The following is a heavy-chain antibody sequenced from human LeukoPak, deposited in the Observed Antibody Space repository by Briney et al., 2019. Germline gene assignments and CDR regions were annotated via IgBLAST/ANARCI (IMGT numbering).Heavy chain of an antibody. CDR3: VKGAYGEGN. V-gene: IGHV3-64D*06. CDR1: GFTFSSYA. D-gene: IGHD3-10*01. J-gene: IGHJ4*02. Sequence: GGSLRLSCSASGFTFSSYAMQWIRQAPGKGLEYVSAISSIGGSTYYADSVKGRFTVSRDNSKNTLYLQMSSLRTEDTAVYYCVKGAYGEGNWGQGTLVTVSS. CDR2: ISSIGGST.